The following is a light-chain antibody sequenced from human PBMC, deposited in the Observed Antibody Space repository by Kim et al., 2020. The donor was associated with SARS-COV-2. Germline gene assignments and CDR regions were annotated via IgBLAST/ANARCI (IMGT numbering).Light chain of an antibody. CDR2: QDS. Sequence: SYELTQPPSVSVSPGQTASITCSGDKLGDKYACWYQQKPGQSPVLVIYQDSKRPSGIPERFSGSNSGNTATLTISGTQAMDEADYYCQAWDSGTEVFGIG. J-gene: IGLJ1*01. CDR3: QAWDSGTEV. V-gene: IGLV3-1*01. CDR1: KLGDKY.